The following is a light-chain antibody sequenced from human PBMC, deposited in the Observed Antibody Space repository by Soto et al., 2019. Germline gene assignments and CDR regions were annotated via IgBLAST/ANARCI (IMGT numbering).Light chain of an antibody. J-gene: IGLJ1*01. CDR2: GNS. CDR3: QYYDSLSGSDV. CDR1: SSNIWAGYD. Sequence: QSVLTQPPSVSGAPGQRVTISCTGSSSNIWAGYDVPWYQQLPGTAPKLLIYGNSNRPSGVPDRFSGSKSGTSASLAITGLQAEDEADYYCQYYDSLSGSDVFGTGTKVTVL. V-gene: IGLV1-40*01.